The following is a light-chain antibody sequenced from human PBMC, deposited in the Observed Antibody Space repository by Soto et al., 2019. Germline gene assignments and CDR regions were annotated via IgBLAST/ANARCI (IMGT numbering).Light chain of an antibody. CDR2: KAS. Sequence: IQITQSPSTLSATVGDRVTITCRASHIIRSWLALYQQKPWKAPKLLTYKASTLKSGVPSRFSGSGSGTEFTLTISSLQPDDFATYYCQHYNSYSEAFGQGTKVDI. V-gene: IGKV1-5*03. CDR1: HIIRSW. CDR3: QHYNSYSEA. J-gene: IGKJ1*01.